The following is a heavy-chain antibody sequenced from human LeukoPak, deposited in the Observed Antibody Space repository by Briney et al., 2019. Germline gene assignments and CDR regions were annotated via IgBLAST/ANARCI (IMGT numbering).Heavy chain of an antibody. V-gene: IGHV1-8*01. Sequence: VSVKVSCKASGYTFTSYDINWVRQATGQGLEWMGWMNPNSGNTGYAQKFQGRVTMTRNTSISTAYMELSSLRSEDTAVYYCARAMVRGVISVYWGQGTLVTVSS. J-gene: IGHJ4*02. CDR2: MNPNSGNT. D-gene: IGHD3-10*01. CDR1: GYTFTSYD. CDR3: ARAMVRGVISVY.